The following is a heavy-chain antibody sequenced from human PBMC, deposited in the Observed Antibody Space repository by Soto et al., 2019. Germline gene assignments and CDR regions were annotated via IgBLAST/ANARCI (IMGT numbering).Heavy chain of an antibody. CDR3: ARVYYDSSGPFDY. CDR1: GFTFDDYG. Sequence: GGSLRLSCAASGFTFDDYGMSWVRQVPGKGLEWVSGINWNGGSTGYADSVKGRFTISRDNAKNSLYLQMNSLRAEDTALHYCARVYYDSSGPFDYWGQGTLVTVSS. CDR2: INWNGGST. D-gene: IGHD3-22*01. J-gene: IGHJ4*02. V-gene: IGHV3-20*04.